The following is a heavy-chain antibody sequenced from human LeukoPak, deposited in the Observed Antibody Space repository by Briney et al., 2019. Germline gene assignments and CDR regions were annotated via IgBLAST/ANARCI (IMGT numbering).Heavy chain of an antibody. Sequence: SGTLSLTCTVSGGAISSSYWDWFRQPPGKGLEWIGYMYYIGTTNYNPSLESRVTISGHTSKPQFFLKLSSVTAADTAVYYCARLGSWNGDYGMDVWGQGTSVIVSS. CDR3: ARLGSWNGDYGMDV. V-gene: IGHV4-59*08. J-gene: IGHJ6*02. CDR2: MYYIGTT. CDR1: GGAISSSY. D-gene: IGHD1-1*01.